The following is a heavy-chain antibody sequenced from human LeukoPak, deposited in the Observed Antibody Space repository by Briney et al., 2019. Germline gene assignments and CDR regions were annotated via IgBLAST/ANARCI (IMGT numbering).Heavy chain of an antibody. CDR1: GFTFSSYS. J-gene: IGHJ6*03. D-gene: IGHD1-26*01. CDR3: ARDMGWELPYYYYMDV. CDR2: ISSSSSYI. Sequence: GGSLRLSCAASGFTFSSYSMNWVRQAPGEGLEWVSSISSSSSYIYYADSVKGRFTISRDNAKNSLYLQMNSLRAEDTAVYYCARDMGWELPYYYYMDVWGKGTTVTVSS. V-gene: IGHV3-21*01.